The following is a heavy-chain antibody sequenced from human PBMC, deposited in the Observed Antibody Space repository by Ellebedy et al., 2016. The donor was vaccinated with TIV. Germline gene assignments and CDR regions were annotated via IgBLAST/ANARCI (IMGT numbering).Heavy chain of an antibody. CDR2: ISNDGTIT. J-gene: IGHJ4*02. Sequence: GESLKIPCAASGFTVSKYYMHWVRHAPGKGPAWVSRISNDGTITNYAESVRGLFTISRDNAKNTLYLQMNTLRAEDTAVYYCTTDIAVAGPTYWGQGTLVTVSS. CDR1: GFTVSKYY. V-gene: IGHV3-74*01. D-gene: IGHD6-19*01. CDR3: TTDIAVAGPTY.